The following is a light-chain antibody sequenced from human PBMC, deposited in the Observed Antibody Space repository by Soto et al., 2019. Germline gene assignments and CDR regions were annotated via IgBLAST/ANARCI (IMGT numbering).Light chain of an antibody. CDR1: QSVSSY. CDR2: DAS. Sequence: EIVLTQSPATLSLSPGERATLSCRASQSVSSYLAWYQQKPGQAPRLLIYDASNRATGIPARFSGSGSGTEFTLTISSLEPEDFAVYYCQQRSNWPPHTFGGGTKAEIK. J-gene: IGKJ4*01. V-gene: IGKV3-11*01. CDR3: QQRSNWPPHT.